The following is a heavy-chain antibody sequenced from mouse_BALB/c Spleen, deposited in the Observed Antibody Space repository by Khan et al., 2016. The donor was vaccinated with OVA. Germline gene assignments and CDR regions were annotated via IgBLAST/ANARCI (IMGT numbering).Heavy chain of an antibody. J-gene: IGHJ4*01. CDR1: GYSITSDYA. V-gene: IGHV3-2*02. CDR2: ISYSGST. D-gene: IGHD2-4*01. CDR3: ARVDYDGYAMDY. Sequence: EVQLVESGPGLVKPSQSLSLTCTVTGYSITSDYAWNWIRQFPGNKLEWMGYISYSGSTSYNPSLKSRISITRDTSKNQFFLQLNSVTTEDTATYDCARVDYDGYAMDYWGQGTSVTVSS.